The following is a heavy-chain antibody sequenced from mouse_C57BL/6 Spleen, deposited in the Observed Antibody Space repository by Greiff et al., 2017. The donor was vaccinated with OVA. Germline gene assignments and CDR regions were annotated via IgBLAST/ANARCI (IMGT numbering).Heavy chain of an antibody. Sequence: QVQLQQPGAELVKPGASVKLSCKASGYTFTSYWMQWVNQRPGQGLEWIGEIDPSDSYTNYNQKFKGKATLTVDTSSSTAYMQLSSLTSEDSAVYYCARGGYYPYYYAMDYWGQGTSVTVSS. CDR2: IDPSDSYT. D-gene: IGHD2-3*01. V-gene: IGHV1-50*01. CDR3: ARGGYYPYYYAMDY. J-gene: IGHJ4*01. CDR1: GYTFTSYW.